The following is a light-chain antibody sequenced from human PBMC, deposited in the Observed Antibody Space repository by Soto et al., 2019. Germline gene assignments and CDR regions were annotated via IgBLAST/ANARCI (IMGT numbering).Light chain of an antibody. Sequence: DIQLTQSPSLLSASVGDRVTITCRASQTISKFLSWYQQKPGKAPKLLIYAASTLQDGVPSRFSGSGSGTEFTLTISRLEDEDFATYYCQLINSFFGGGTRVEI. CDR2: AAS. J-gene: IGKJ4*01. CDR1: QTISKF. V-gene: IGKV1-9*01. CDR3: QLINSF.